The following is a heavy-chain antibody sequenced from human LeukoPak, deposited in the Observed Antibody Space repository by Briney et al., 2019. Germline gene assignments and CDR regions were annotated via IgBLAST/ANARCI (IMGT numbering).Heavy chain of an antibody. CDR3: VRDGLNWNYDY. CDR2: ISPTSGDT. D-gene: IGHD1-7*01. Sequence: GASVKVSCKASGYTFTGNYMHWVRPAPGQGLEWMGWISPTSGDTRYAQKFQGRVTMTRDTSISTAYMELSRLRSDDTAVYYCVRDGLNWNYDYWGQGTLVAVSS. J-gene: IGHJ4*02. CDR1: GYTFTGNY. V-gene: IGHV1-2*02.